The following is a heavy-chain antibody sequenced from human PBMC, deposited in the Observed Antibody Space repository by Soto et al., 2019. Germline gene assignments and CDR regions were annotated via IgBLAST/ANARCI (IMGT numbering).Heavy chain of an antibody. D-gene: IGHD2-15*01. CDR1: GYTFTSYD. Sequence: GASVKVSCKASGYTFTSYDINWVRQATGQGLEWMGWMNPNSGNTGYAQKFQGRVTMTRNTSISTAYMELSSLRSEDTAVYYCAREAGVSVGGNWEAWGQGTLVTVSS. CDR3: AREAGVSVGGNWEA. CDR2: MNPNSGNT. V-gene: IGHV1-8*01. J-gene: IGHJ5*02.